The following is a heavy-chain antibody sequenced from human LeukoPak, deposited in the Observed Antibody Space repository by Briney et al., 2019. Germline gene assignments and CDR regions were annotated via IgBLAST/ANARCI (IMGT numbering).Heavy chain of an antibody. Sequence: PSETLSLTCTVSDASISRHYLTWIRQPPGKGLEWIGYISYSGSTNYNPSLKSRVTISVDTSKNQFSLKLSSVTAADTAVYYCARDKISINAFDMWGQGTMVTVS. J-gene: IGHJ3*02. CDR2: ISYSGST. CDR1: DASISRHY. D-gene: IGHD1-14*01. CDR3: ARDKISINAFDM. V-gene: IGHV4-59*11.